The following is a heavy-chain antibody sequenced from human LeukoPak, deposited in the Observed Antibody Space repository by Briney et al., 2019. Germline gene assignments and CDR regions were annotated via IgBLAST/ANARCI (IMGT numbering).Heavy chain of an antibody. CDR3: AKPYYYGSRSYMDY. CDR2: ISYDGSNT. J-gene: IGHJ4*02. CDR1: GFTFSSYG. D-gene: IGHD3-10*01. Sequence: GRSLRLSRAASGFTFSSYGMHWVRQAPGKGLEWVAVISYDGSNTYYADSVKGRFTISRDNSKNMLYLQMNSLRAEDTAVYYCAKPYYYGSRSYMDYWGQGTLVTVSS. V-gene: IGHV3-30*18.